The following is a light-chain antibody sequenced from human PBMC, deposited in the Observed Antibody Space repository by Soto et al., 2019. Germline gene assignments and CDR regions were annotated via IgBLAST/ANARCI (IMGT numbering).Light chain of an antibody. CDR2: KAS. J-gene: IGKJ4*01. Sequence: EIVMTQSPATLSVSPGERATPSCRASQSVNSNLAWYQQKRGQAPRLLIYKASSRATGIPARFSASGSGTEFTLTISSLQSEDFAVYYCEQYNNWPLTFGGGTNVEIK. CDR3: EQYNNWPLT. CDR1: QSVNSN. V-gene: IGKV3-15*01.